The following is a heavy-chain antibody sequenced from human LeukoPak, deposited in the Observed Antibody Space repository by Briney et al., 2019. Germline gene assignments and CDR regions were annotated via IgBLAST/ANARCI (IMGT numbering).Heavy chain of an antibody. CDR2: IYYSGNT. CDR3: ARVRCSGGSCPYYYYYYYMDV. Sequence: KPSETLSLTCTVSGGSISSSSYYWGWIRQPPGKGLEWIGSIYYSGNTYYNPSLKSRVTISVDTSKNQFSLKLSSVTAADTAVYYCARVRCSGGSCPYYYYYYYMDVWGKGTTVTVSS. J-gene: IGHJ6*03. V-gene: IGHV4-39*07. CDR1: GGSISSSSYY. D-gene: IGHD2-15*01.